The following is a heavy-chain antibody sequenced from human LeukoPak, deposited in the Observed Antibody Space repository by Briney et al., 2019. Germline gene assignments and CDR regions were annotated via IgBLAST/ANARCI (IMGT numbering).Heavy chain of an antibody. J-gene: IGHJ6*02. V-gene: IGHV4-59*08. CDR2: IYYSGST. Sequence: PSETLSLTCTVSGGSISSYYWSWIRQPPGKGLEWIGYIYYSGSTNYNPSLKSRVTISVDTSKNQFSLKLSSVTAADTAVYYCAGGPYYYYGMDVWGQGTTVTVSS. CDR1: GGSISSYY. CDR3: AGGPYYYYGMDV.